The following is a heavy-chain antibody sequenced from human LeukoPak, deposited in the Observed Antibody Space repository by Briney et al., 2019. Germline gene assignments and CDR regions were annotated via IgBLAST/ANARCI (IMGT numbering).Heavy chain of an antibody. V-gene: IGHV3-23*01. D-gene: IGHD6-19*01. CDR1: GFTFSSYA. J-gene: IGHJ4*02. CDR2: IFGSGGSA. CDR3: GKTTTGYSSGRNPAWPVDY. Sequence: GGSLGLSCTASGFTFSSYAMYWVRQAPGKGLEWVSGIFGSGGSAHYADSVKGRFTISRDNSQNTVYLQMNSLRAEDTAVYYCGKTTTGYSSGRNPAWPVDYWGQGTLVTVSS.